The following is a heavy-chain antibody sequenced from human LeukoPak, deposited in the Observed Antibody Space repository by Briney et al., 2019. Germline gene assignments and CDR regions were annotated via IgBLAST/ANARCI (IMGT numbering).Heavy chain of an antibody. J-gene: IGHJ4*02. V-gene: IGHV1-69*01. D-gene: IGHD3-9*01. CDR2: IIPMFGTA. CDR1: GGIFSRDG. CDR3: ARGEDILADFDY. Sequence: GSPQKVSCKASGGIFSRDGFHWVRQAPGQGLEWRGGIIPMFGTANYAQSFEDRLTITADESTTAAYMELRSLRAEDTAVYFCARGEDILADFDYWGQGTLVTVSS.